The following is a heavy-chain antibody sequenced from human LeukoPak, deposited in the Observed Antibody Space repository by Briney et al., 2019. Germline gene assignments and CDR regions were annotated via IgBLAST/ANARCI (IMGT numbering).Heavy chain of an antibody. CDR2: INPNSGGT. J-gene: IGHJ3*02. Sequence: GASVKVSCKASGYTFTGYYMHWVRRAPGQGLEWMGWINPNSGGTNYAQKFQGRVTMTRDTSISTAYMELSRLRSDDTAVYYCAILRFLEWRNDAFDIWGQGTMVTVSS. V-gene: IGHV1-2*02. CDR1: GYTFTGYY. CDR3: AILRFLEWRNDAFDI. D-gene: IGHD3-3*01.